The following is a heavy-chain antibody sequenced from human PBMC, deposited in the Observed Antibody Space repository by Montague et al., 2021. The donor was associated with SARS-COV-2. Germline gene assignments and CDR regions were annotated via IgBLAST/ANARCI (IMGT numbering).Heavy chain of an antibody. CDR3: ARDTRITMIVVVQGYGMDV. CDR2: IYYSGST. Sequence: SETLSLTCTVSGGSISSSSYDWGWIRQPPGKGLEWIGSIYYSGSTYYNPSPKSRVTISVDTSKNQFSLKLSSVTAADTAVYYCARDTRITMIVVVQGYGMDVWGQGTTVTVSS. D-gene: IGHD3-22*01. V-gene: IGHV4-39*07. J-gene: IGHJ6*02. CDR1: GGSISSSSYD.